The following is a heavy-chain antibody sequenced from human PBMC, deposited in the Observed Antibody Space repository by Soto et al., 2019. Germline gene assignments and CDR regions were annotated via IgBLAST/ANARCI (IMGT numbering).Heavy chain of an antibody. CDR1: GFNFNTFA. D-gene: IGHD1-1*01. V-gene: IGHV3-23*01. CDR3: AKDPPSPWTANCVDP. Sequence: EEQVSESGGGLVEPGGSLRLSCSASGFNFNTFAMSWIRQAPGKGLEWVSHISSSGGSRDYADSVRGRFTISRDNSKNVLFLQMNSLRADDTATYYGAKDPPSPWTANCVDPLGKGTLVTVSS. J-gene: IGHJ5*02. CDR2: ISSSGGSR.